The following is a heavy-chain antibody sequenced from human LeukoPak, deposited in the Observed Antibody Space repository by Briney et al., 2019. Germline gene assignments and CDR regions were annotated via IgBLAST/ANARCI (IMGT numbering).Heavy chain of an antibody. V-gene: IGHV1-18*01. J-gene: IGHJ6*02. CDR2: ISAYNGNT. Sequence: ASVKVSCKASGYTFTSYGISWVRQAPGQGLEWMGWISAYNGNTNYAQKLQGRVTMTTDTSTSTAYMELRSLRSDDTAAYYCASGSSDKGYYYGMDVWGQGTTVTVSS. CDR3: ASGSSDKGYYYGMDV. CDR1: GYTFTSYG. D-gene: IGHD1-26*01.